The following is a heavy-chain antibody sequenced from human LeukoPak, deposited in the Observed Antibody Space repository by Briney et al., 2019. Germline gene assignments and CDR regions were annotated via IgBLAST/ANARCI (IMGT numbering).Heavy chain of an antibody. CDR3: AKTGGLGYCSGGSCYLVDY. V-gene: IGHV3-30*02. CDR2: IRYAGSNK. CDR1: GFTFSSYG. D-gene: IGHD2-15*01. Sequence: GGSVSLSCAASGFTFSSYGMHWVRQAPGKGLEWVAYIRYAGSNKYYADSVKGRFTISRDNSKNTLYLQMNSLRAEDTAVYYCAKTGGLGYCSGGSCYLVDYWGQGTLVTVSS. J-gene: IGHJ4*02.